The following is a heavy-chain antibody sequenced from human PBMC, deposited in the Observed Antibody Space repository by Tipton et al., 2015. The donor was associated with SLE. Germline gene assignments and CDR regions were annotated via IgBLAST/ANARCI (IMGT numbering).Heavy chain of an antibody. CDR2: ISGSGGST. J-gene: IGHJ1*01. D-gene: IGHD6-19*01. Sequence: SLRLSCAASGFTFSSSAMSWVRQASGKGLEWVSAISGSGGSTYYADSVKGRFTISRDNSKNTLYLQMNSLSAEDTAVYYCAKDPGGWTEYFQHGGQDTLVTVSS. CDR3: AKDPGGWTEYFQH. CDR1: GFTFSSSA. V-gene: IGHV3-23*01.